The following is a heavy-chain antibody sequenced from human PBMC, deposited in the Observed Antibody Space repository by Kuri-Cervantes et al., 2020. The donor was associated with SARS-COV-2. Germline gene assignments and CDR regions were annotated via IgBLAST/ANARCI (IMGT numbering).Heavy chain of an antibody. CDR1: GFTFSSYG. V-gene: IGHV3-30*03. CDR3: AGDGAYQLLYY. J-gene: IGHJ4*02. Sequence: GESLKISCAASGFTFSSYGMHWVRQAPGKGLEWVAVISYDGSNKYYADSVKGRFTISRDNSKNTLYLQMNSLRAEDTAVYYCAGDGAYQLLYYWGQGTLVTVSS. D-gene: IGHD2-2*01. CDR2: ISYDGSNK.